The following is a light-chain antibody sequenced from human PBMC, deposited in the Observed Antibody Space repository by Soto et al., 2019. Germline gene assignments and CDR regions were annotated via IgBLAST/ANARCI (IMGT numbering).Light chain of an antibody. CDR3: QQSYSSWT. J-gene: IGKJ1*01. Sequence: DIQMTQSPSSLSASVGDRVTITCRASQSIDGYLNWYQQKPGKAPKLLIYAASSLQSGVPSRFSGSGSGTDFTPTISRLQSEDFATYYCQQSYSSWTFGQGTKVEIK. V-gene: IGKV1-39*01. CDR1: QSIDGY. CDR2: AAS.